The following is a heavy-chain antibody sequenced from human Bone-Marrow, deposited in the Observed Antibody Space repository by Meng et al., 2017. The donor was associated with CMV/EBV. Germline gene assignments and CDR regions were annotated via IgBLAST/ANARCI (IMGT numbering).Heavy chain of an antibody. V-gene: IGHV4-4*02. J-gene: IGHJ6*02. D-gene: IGHD3-16*01. Sequence: SETLSLTCAVSGGSISSSNWWSWVRQPPGKGLEWIGEIYHSGSTNYNPSLKSRVTISVDKSKDQFSLKLSSVTAADTAVYYCASWGPYYYGMDVWGQGTTVTVSS. CDR3: ASWGPYYYGMDV. CDR1: GGSISSSNW. CDR2: IYHSGST.